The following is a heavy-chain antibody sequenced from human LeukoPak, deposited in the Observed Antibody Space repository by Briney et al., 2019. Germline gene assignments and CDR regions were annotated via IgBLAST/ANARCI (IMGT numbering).Heavy chain of an antibody. J-gene: IGHJ4*02. CDR3: ARLELGGGSYAVY. CDR2: ISSNGGST. CDR1: GFTFSSYA. V-gene: IGHV3-64*01. D-gene: IGHD1-26*01. Sequence: PGGSLRLSCAASGFTFSSYAMHWVRQAPGKGLEYVSAISSNGGSTYYANSVKGRFTISRDNSKNTLYLQMGSLRAEDMAVYYCARLELGGGSYAVYWGQGTLVTVSS.